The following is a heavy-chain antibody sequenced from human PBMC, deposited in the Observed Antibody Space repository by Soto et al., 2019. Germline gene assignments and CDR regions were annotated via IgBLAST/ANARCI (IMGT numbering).Heavy chain of an antibody. CDR2: INPSGGST. Sequence: GSVKGSCKGSGYTFTRYYMDWVRQAPGQGVGWSGIINPSGGSTSYAQKFQGRVTMTRDTSTSTVYMELSSLRSEDTAVYYCARSYSSSWLDYYYYYGMDVWGQGTTVTVSS. CDR3: ARSYSSSWLDYYYYYGMDV. D-gene: IGHD6-13*01. CDR1: GYTFTRYY. V-gene: IGHV1-46*01. J-gene: IGHJ6*02.